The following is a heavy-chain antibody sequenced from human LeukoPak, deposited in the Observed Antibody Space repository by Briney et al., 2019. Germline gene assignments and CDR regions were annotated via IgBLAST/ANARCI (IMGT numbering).Heavy chain of an antibody. CDR1: GFNISNDW. CDR2: VKSRSAGETT. V-gene: IGHV3-15*01. Sequence: GGSLRLSCAASGFNISNDWMSWVRQAPGKGLEWVARVKSRSAGETTDYAAPVKGRFTISRDDSKNTLYLQMNSLKTEDTAVYYCTLIQVWGSGSYYRDFWGQGTLVTVSS. D-gene: IGHD3-10*01. J-gene: IGHJ4*02. CDR3: TLIQVWGSGSYYRDF.